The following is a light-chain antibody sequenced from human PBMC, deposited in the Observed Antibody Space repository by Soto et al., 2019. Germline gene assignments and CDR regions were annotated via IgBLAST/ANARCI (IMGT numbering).Light chain of an antibody. CDR2: DTS. J-gene: IGKJ1*01. CDR1: QSVSSS. Sequence: EIVVTQSPATLSVSPGERVTLSCRASQSVSSSLAWYQQRPGQAPRLLIYDTSTRAAGISARFSGSGSGTEFTLTISSLQSEDFAVYYCQQNDSSPSWTFGQGTKVESK. V-gene: IGKV3-15*01. CDR3: QQNDSSPSWT.